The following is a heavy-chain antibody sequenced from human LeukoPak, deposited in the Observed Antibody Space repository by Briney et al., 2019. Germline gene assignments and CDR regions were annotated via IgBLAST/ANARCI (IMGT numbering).Heavy chain of an antibody. Sequence: AASVKVSCKASRGTFSSYAMHWVRQAPGQGLEWMGWINPNSGGTNYAQKFQGRVTMTRDTSISTAYMELSRLRSDDTAVYYCARDLLGTSREVYYYYYMDVWGKGTTVTISS. CDR2: INPNSGGT. CDR3: ARDLLGTSREVYYYYYMDV. CDR1: RGTFSSYA. D-gene: IGHD2-21*01. J-gene: IGHJ6*03. V-gene: IGHV1-2*02.